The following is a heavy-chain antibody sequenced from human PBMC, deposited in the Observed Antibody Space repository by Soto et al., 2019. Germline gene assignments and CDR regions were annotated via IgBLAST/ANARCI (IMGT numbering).Heavy chain of an antibody. V-gene: IGHV3-23*01. D-gene: IGHD2-15*01. CDR3: AKIVGGPVVVVAATPTRFDP. Sequence: GGSLRLSCAASGFTFSSYAMSWVRQAPGKGLEWVSAISGSGGSTYYADSVKGRFTISRDNSKNTLYLQMNSLRAEDTAVYYFAKIVGGPVVVVAATPTRFDPWGQGTLVTVSS. J-gene: IGHJ5*02. CDR2: ISGSGGST. CDR1: GFTFSSYA.